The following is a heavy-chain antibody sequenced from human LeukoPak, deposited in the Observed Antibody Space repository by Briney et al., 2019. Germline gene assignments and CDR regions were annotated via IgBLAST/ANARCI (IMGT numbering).Heavy chain of an antibody. D-gene: IGHD3-22*01. CDR3: ARDPEREYYYDSKPDY. J-gene: IGHJ4*02. Sequence: ASVKVSCKASGYTFTSYGISWVRQAPGQGLEWMGWISAYNGNTNYAQKLQGRVTMTTDTSTSTAYMELRSLRSDDTAVYYCARDPEREYYYDSKPDYWGQGTLVTVSS. CDR1: GYTFTSYG. CDR2: ISAYNGNT. V-gene: IGHV1-18*01.